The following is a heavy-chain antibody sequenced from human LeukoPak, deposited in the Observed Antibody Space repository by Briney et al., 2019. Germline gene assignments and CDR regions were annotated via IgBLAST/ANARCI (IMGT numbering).Heavy chain of an antibody. CDR1: GGSINNYY. CDR3: AREDHTAMVDS. V-gene: IGHV4-59*01. CDR2: IYYSGST. D-gene: IGHD5-18*01. J-gene: IGHJ4*02. Sequence: SETLSLTCTVSGGSINNYYWSWIRQPPGKGLEWIGYIYYSGSTNYNPSLKSRVTISVDTSKNQFPLKLSSVTAADTAVYYCAREDHTAMVDSWGQGTLVTVSS.